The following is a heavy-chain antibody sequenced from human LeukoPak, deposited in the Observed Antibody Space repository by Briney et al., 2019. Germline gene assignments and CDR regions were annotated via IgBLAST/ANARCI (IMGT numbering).Heavy chain of an antibody. CDR1: GFTFSSYA. V-gene: IGHV3-23*01. D-gene: IGHD3-10*01. Sequence: GGSLRLSCAASGFTFSSYAMSWVRQAPGKGLEWVSAISGSGGSTYYADSVKGRFTISRDSSKNTLYLQMNSLRAEDTAVYYCARGLMIRGVADYWGQGTLVTVSS. CDR3: ARGLMIRGVADY. CDR2: ISGSGGST. J-gene: IGHJ4*02.